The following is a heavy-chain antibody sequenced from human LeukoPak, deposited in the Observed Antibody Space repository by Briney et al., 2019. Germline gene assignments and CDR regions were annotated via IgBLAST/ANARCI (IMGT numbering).Heavy chain of an antibody. J-gene: IGHJ6*02. CDR3: ARSVSGWYGMDV. Sequence: ASETLSLTCTLSGDFISSHYWSWIRQPPGKGLEWVGYIYYTGSTNYNPSLKSRVTISIDTPKNQVSLKLSSVTAVDTALYYCARSVSGWYGMDVWGQGTTVTVSS. CDR2: IYYTGST. CDR1: GDFISSHY. D-gene: IGHD6-25*01. V-gene: IGHV4-59*11.